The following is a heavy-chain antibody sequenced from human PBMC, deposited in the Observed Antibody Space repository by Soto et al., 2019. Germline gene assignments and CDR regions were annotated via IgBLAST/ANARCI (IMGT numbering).Heavy chain of an antibody. J-gene: IGHJ4*02. CDR3: AKGGRQWLVTSDFTY. Sequence: PGGSLRLSCAASGLTFGDYAFSWVRMARGRGLEWISAINYNGENTFYLDSVRGRFTISRDNSRDTLFLQMNSLRDEDTAFYYCAKGGRQWLVTSDFTYWGQGALVTVSS. D-gene: IGHD6-19*01. CDR2: INYNGENT. V-gene: IGHV3-23*01. CDR1: GLTFGDYA.